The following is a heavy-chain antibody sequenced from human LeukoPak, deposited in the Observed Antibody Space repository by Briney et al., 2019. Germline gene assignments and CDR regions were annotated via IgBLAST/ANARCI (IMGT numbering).Heavy chain of an antibody. CDR1: GFTFSSYG. Sequence: GGSLRLSCAASGFTFSSYGMHWVRHAPGKGLEWVAVIWYDGSNKYYADSVKGRFTISRDNSKNTLYLQMNSLRAEDTAVYYCARDSGIAAAGGFDYWGQGTLVTVSS. J-gene: IGHJ4*02. D-gene: IGHD6-13*01. V-gene: IGHV3-33*01. CDR2: IWYDGSNK. CDR3: ARDSGIAAAGGFDY.